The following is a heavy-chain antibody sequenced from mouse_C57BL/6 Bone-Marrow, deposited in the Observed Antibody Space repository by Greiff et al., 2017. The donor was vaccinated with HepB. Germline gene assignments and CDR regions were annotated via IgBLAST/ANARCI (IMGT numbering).Heavy chain of an antibody. V-gene: IGHV5-16*01. CDR3: ARDQPYYYGSSHWYFDV. D-gene: IGHD1-1*01. J-gene: IGHJ1*03. Sequence: EVKLVESEGGLVQPGSSMKLSCTASGFTFSDYYMAWVRQVPEKGLEWVANINYDGSSTYYLDSLKSRFIISRDNAKNILYLQMSSLKSEDTATYYCARDQPYYYGSSHWYFDVWGTGTTVTVSS. CDR2: INYDGSST. CDR1: GFTFSDYY.